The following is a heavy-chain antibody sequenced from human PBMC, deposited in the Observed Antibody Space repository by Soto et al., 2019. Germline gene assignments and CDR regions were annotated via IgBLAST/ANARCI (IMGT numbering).Heavy chain of an antibody. CDR3: ARLYGFSGFDY. D-gene: IGHD6-25*01. CDR1: GGSISSYY. J-gene: IGHJ4*02. CDR2: IYYSGST. V-gene: IGHV4-59*08. Sequence: QVQLQESGPGLVKPSETLSLTCTVSGGSISSYYWSWIRQPPGKGLEWIGYIYYSGSTNYNPSLTXRXTXSXXTSKNQFSLKLSSVTAADTAVYYCARLYGFSGFDYWGQGTLVTVSS.